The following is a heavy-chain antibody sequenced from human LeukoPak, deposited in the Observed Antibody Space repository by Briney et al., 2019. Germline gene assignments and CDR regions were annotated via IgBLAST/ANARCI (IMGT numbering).Heavy chain of an antibody. J-gene: IGHJ6*03. CDR1: GFTFSSYG. CDR3: AKDGDYDILTGYYLAYYMDV. D-gene: IGHD3-9*01. CDR2: ISGSGGST. Sequence: PGGSLRLSCAASGFTFSSYGMSWVRQAPGKGLEWVSAISGSGGSTYYADSVKGRFTISRDNSKNTLYLQMNSLRAEDTAVYYCAKDGDYDILTGYYLAYYMDVWGKGTTVTISS. V-gene: IGHV3-23*01.